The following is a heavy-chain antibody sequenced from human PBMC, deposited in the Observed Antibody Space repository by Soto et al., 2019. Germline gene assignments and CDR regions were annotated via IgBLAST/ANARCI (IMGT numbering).Heavy chain of an antibody. CDR2: ISSSSSYI. V-gene: IGHV3-21*01. D-gene: IGHD3-3*01. CDR3: ARDEGHYDFWSGYYMGVSRSESYYYYYGMDV. CDR1: GFTFSSYA. Sequence: GGSLRLSCAASGFTFSSYAMSWVRQAPGKGLEWVSSISSSSSYIYYADSVKGRFTISRDNAKNSLYLQMNSLRAEDTAVYYCARDEGHYDFWSGYYMGVSRSESYYYYYGMDVWGQGTTVTVSS. J-gene: IGHJ6*02.